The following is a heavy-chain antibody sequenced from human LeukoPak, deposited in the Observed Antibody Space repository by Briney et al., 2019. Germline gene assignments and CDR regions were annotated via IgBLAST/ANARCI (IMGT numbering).Heavy chain of an antibody. CDR2: ITDSGGST. J-gene: IGHJ4*02. CDR3: AKGSSSSRPYDFDY. V-gene: IGHV3-23*01. D-gene: IGHD6-13*01. Sequence: GGSLRLSCAASRFTFSSYAMSWVRQAPGEGLEWVSAITDSGGSTYYADSVKGRFTISRDNSKNTLYLQMNSLRADDTATYYCAKGSSSSRPYDFDYWGQGTLVTVSS. CDR1: RFTFSSYA.